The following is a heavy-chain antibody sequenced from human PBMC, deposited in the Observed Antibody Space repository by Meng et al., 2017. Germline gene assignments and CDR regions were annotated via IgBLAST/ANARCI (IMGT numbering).Heavy chain of an antibody. CDR3: AHRSSAWAFDS. D-gene: IGHD7-27*01. CDR2: IYWDDDT. J-gene: IGHJ4*02. CDR1: GFSLSTGGVG. Sequence: TLKESVPMLVKPTQTLPLTCTFYGFSLSTGGVGVGWIRQPPGKALERLALIYWDDDTRYSPSLKSRLSITKDTSKNQVFLTMTNMDPVDTATYYCAHRSSAWAFDSWGQGTLVTVSS. V-gene: IGHV2-5*02.